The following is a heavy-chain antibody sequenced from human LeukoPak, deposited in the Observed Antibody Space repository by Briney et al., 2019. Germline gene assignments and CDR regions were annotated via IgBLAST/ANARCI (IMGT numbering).Heavy chain of an antibody. D-gene: IGHD6-13*01. CDR1: GLTVSTNY. J-gene: IGHJ4*02. V-gene: IGHV3-53*01. Sequence: GGSLRLSCAASGLTVSTNYMSWVRQAPGKGLEWVSLIYSGGSTYYADSVKGRFTISRDNSENMLYLQMNSLRAEDTAVYYCARDAAAQQLVHYFDYWGQGTLVTVST. CDR2: IYSGGST. CDR3: ARDAAAQQLVHYFDY.